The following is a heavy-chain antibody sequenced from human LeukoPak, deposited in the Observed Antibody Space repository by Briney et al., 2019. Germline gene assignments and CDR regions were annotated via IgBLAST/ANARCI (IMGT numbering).Heavy chain of an antibody. CDR3: ARGSSNIVVVTGWYFDL. D-gene: IGHD2-21*02. J-gene: IGHJ2*01. CDR2: ISGSGGST. CDR1: GFTFSSYA. V-gene: IGHV3-23*01. Sequence: GGSLRLSCAASGFTFSSYAMSWVRQAPGKGLEWVSTISGSGGSTYYADSVKGRFTISRDNSKNTLYLQMNSLRAEDTAVYYCARGSSNIVVVTGWYFDLWGRGTLVTVSS.